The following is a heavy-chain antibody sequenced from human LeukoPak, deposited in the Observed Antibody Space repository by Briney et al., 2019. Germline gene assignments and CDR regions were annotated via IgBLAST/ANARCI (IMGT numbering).Heavy chain of an antibody. CDR2: ISAYNGVT. CDR1: GYTFTNYG. CDR3: ARARGRNYYDSSGYCSDY. Sequence: ASVKVSCKASGYTFTNYGISWVRQAPGQGLEWMGWISAYNGVTNYAQNLQGRVTMTTDTSTSTAYMELRILRSDDTAVYYCARARGRNYYDSSGYCSDYWGQGTLVTVSS. V-gene: IGHV1-18*01. J-gene: IGHJ4*02. D-gene: IGHD3-22*01.